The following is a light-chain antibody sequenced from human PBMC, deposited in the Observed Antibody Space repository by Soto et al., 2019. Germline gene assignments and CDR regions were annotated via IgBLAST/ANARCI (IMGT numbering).Light chain of an antibody. J-gene: IGLJ2*01. Sequence: QSVLTQPPSASGTPGQRVTIPCSGSSSNIGSHTVNWYQQLPGTAPKLLVYSSNQRPSGVPDRFSGSKSGTSASLAISGLQSEDEADYYCAAWDGSLNGVVFGGGTMVTVL. CDR2: SSN. CDR3: AAWDGSLNGVV. CDR1: SSNIGSHT. V-gene: IGLV1-44*01.